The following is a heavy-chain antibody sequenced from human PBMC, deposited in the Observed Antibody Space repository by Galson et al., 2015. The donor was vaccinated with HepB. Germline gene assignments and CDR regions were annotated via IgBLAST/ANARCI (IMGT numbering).Heavy chain of an antibody. CDR1: GGSISSYY. Sequence: ETLSLTCTVSGGSISSYYWSWIRQPPGKGLEWIGYIYYSGSTNYNPSLKSRVTISVDTSKNQFSLKLSSVTAADTAVYYCARTVRGVKIDYWGQGTLVTVSS. CDR3: ARTVRGVKIDY. V-gene: IGHV4-59*01. J-gene: IGHJ4*02. CDR2: IYYSGST. D-gene: IGHD3-10*01.